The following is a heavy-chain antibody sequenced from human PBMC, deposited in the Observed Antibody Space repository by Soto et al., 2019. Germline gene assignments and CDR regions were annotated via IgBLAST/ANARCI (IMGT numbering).Heavy chain of an antibody. D-gene: IGHD6-19*01. Sequence: QVQLVESGGGVVQPGRSLRLSCAASGFTFSSYAMHWVRQAPGKGLEWVAVISYDGSNKYYADSVKGRFTISRDNSKNTLYQQMNSLRAEDTAVYYCARDIRQWLVDYWGQGTLVTVSS. J-gene: IGHJ4*02. CDR1: GFTFSSYA. CDR2: ISYDGSNK. CDR3: ARDIRQWLVDY. V-gene: IGHV3-30-3*01.